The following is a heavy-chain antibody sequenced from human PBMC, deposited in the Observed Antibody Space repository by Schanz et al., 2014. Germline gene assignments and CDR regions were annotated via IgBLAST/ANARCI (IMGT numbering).Heavy chain of an antibody. CDR2: ISYDGSNQ. Sequence: QVQLVESGGGVVQPGRSLRLSCAASGFTVRSYAMHWVRQAPGKGLEWVAAISYDGSNQYYTDSVKGRFTVSRDNSKNTVYLQMNSLRAEDPAVYYCAKEESPPSLVDSWGQGTLVTVSS. CDR3: AKEESPPSLVDS. J-gene: IGHJ4*02. V-gene: IGHV3-30*04. CDR1: GFTVRSYA.